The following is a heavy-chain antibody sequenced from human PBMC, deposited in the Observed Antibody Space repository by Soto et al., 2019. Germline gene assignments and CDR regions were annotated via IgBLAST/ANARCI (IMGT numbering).Heavy chain of an antibody. V-gene: IGHV3-48*02. D-gene: IGHD2-2*01. CDR2: ISSSSSTI. J-gene: IGHJ6*02. Sequence: GGSLRLSCAASGFTFSSYSMNWVRQAPGKGLEWVSYISSSSSTIYYADSVKGRFTISRDNAKNSLYLQMNSLRDEDTAVYYCARDQCSSTSCKPYYYYGMDVWGQGTTVTVSS. CDR3: ARDQCSSTSCKPYYYYGMDV. CDR1: GFTFSSYS.